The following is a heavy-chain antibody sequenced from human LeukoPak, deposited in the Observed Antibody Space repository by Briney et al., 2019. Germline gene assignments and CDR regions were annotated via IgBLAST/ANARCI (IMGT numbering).Heavy chain of an antibody. V-gene: IGHV3-23*01. Sequence: PGGSLRLSCAASGFTFSSYAMSWVRQAPGKGLEWISGISDSGGNTYYADSVRGRFTISRDNSKNTLYLQMNSLRAEDTAVYYCAKDPNFLPNYDFDYWGQGTLVTVSS. CDR3: AKDPNFLPNYDFDY. D-gene: IGHD4/OR15-4a*01. CDR2: ISDSGGNT. CDR1: GFTFSSYA. J-gene: IGHJ4*02.